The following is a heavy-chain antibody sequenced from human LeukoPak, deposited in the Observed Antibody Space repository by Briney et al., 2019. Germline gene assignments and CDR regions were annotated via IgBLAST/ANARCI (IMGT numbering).Heavy chain of an antibody. Sequence: GGSLRLSCAASGFTVSSNYMSWVRQAPGKGLEWVSAITSTGGDTYYAASVKGRFTISRDNSENTLYLQMNSLRAEDTALYYCARGPISGIYGYWGQGTLVTVSS. CDR2: ITSTGGDT. CDR3: ARGPISGIYGY. D-gene: IGHD3-10*01. V-gene: IGHV3-23*01. J-gene: IGHJ4*02. CDR1: GFTVSSNY.